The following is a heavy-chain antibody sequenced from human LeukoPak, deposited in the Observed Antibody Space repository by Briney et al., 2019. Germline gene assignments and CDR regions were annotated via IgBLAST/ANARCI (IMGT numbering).Heavy chain of an antibody. CDR1: GDSISSGYY. Sequence: SETLSLTCTVSGDSISSGYYWGWIRQPPGKGLEWIGSIYHSGSTYYNPSLKSRVTISVDTSKNQFSLKLSSVTAADTAVYYCASNYHEDAFDIWGQGTMVTVSS. CDR3: ASNYHEDAFDI. J-gene: IGHJ3*02. V-gene: IGHV4-38-2*02. D-gene: IGHD1-1*01. CDR2: IYHSGST.